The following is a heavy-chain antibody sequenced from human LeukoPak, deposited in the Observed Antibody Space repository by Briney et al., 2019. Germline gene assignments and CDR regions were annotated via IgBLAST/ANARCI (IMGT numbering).Heavy chain of an antibody. J-gene: IGHJ4*02. CDR3: ARGPPYYFDY. CDR1: GGSFSGCY. V-gene: IGHV4-34*01. Sequence: PSETLSLTCAVYGGSFSGCYWSWIRQPPGKGLGWIGEINHSGSTNYNPSLKSRATISVDTSKNQFSLKLSSVTAADTAVYYCARGPPYYFDYWGQGTLVTVSS. CDR2: INHSGST.